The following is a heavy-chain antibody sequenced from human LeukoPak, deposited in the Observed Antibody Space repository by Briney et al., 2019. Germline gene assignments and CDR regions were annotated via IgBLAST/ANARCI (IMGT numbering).Heavy chain of an antibody. CDR2: IYYSGST. Sequence: PSETLSLTCTVSGGSISSYYWSWIRQPPGKGLEWIGYIYYSGSTNYNPSLKSRVTISVDTSKNQFSLKLSSVTAADTAVYYCARGSPSQSGSYTRWGQGTLVTVSS. J-gene: IGHJ4*02. V-gene: IGHV4-59*01. CDR1: GGSISSYY. CDR3: ARGSPSQSGSYTR. D-gene: IGHD3-10*01.